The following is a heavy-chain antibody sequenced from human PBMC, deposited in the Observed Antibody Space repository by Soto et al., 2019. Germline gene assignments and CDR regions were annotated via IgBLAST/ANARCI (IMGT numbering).Heavy chain of an antibody. CDR3: AKVASGGYYFDY. Sequence: ELQLLESGGGLVQPGGSLRLSCTASGFTFSSYAMSWVRQAPGKGPEWVSIISASGTTTYFADSVKGRFTISRDNSKNTLYLQMNSLRTEDMAIYYCAKVASGGYYFDYWGQGTLVTVSS. V-gene: IGHV3-23*01. D-gene: IGHD2-15*01. CDR1: GFTFSSYA. J-gene: IGHJ4*02. CDR2: ISASGTTT.